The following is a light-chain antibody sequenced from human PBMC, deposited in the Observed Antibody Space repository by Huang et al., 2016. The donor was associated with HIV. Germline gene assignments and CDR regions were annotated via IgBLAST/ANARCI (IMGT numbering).Light chain of an antibody. Sequence: DIIMSQSPESLTVSLGERATLNCRSSQSVYASSTSKDYMAWFQQKPGQPPKLLLFWASSREVGVPDRFSGCGSGTHFTLTIANLQPEDAAIYYCQQYYSLPQTFGQGTRV. CDR1: QSVYASSTSKDY. J-gene: IGKJ1*01. V-gene: IGKV4-1*01. CDR3: QQYYSLPQT. CDR2: WAS.